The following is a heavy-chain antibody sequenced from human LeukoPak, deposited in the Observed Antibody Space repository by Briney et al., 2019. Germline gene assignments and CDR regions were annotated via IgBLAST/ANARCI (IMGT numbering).Heavy chain of an antibody. J-gene: IGHJ4*02. Sequence: PSETLSLTCAVYGESFNNYYWTWIRQSPGKGLEWIGEINHSGSTNYNPSLKSRVTISVDPSKNQFSLKLTSVIAADTALYYCARAGWFGELYGPLDFWGQGTLVTVSP. D-gene: IGHD3-10*01. CDR1: GESFNNYY. CDR3: ARAGWFGELYGPLDF. V-gene: IGHV4-34*01. CDR2: INHSGST.